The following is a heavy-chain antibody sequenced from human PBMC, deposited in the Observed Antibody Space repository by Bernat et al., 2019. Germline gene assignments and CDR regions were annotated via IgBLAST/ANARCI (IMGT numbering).Heavy chain of an antibody. J-gene: IGHJ2*01. V-gene: IGHV3-23*01. Sequence: EVQLLESGGGLVQPGGSLRLSCVASESTFSYYAMSWVRQAPGKGLEWVSAIGDSATSTYYADSLKGRFTVSRDNSKSTLYLQMNSLRAEDTAVYYCAKDREATTGYFDLWGRGTLVTVSS. CDR1: ESTFSYYA. CDR2: IGDSATST. D-gene: IGHD4-11*01. CDR3: AKDREATTGYFDL.